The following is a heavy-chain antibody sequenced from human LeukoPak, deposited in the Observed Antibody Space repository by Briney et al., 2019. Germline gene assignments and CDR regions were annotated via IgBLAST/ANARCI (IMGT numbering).Heavy chain of an antibody. CDR2: ISAYNGNT. CDR3: ARLAVIPMTNYYYYYMDV. Sequence: ASVKVSCKASGYTFRNFGITWVRQAPGQGLEWMGWISAYNGNTNYAQKLQGRVTMTTDTSTSTAYMELRSLRSDDTAVYYCARLAVIPMTNYYYYYMDVWGKGTTVTVSS. V-gene: IGHV1-18*01. CDR1: GYTFRNFG. J-gene: IGHJ6*03. D-gene: IGHD3-16*02.